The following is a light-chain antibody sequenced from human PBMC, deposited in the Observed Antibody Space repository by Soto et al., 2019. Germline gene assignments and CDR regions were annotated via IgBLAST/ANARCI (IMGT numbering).Light chain of an antibody. V-gene: IGKV1-27*01. Sequence: DIQMTQSPTALSASVGDRVTITCRASQDIRNFVAWYQQKPGKAPKLLIYAASTLQSGVPSRFSDSGSGTDFTLSIHSLQPEDVATFSCQKYSSVPVFGPGTKVEIK. CDR1: QDIRNF. CDR3: QKYSSVPV. CDR2: AAS. J-gene: IGKJ3*01.